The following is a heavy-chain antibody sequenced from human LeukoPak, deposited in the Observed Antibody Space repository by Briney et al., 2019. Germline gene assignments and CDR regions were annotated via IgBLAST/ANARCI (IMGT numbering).Heavy chain of an antibody. V-gene: IGHV4-34*01. Sequence: SETLSLTCAVYGGSFSGYYWSWIRQPPGKGLEWIGEINHSGSTNYNPSLKSRVTISVDTSRNQFSLKLSSVTAADTAVYYCARGGQLGFPFDYWGQGTLVTVSS. CDR3: ARGGQLGFPFDY. D-gene: IGHD5-18*01. CDR1: GGSFSGYY. J-gene: IGHJ4*02. CDR2: INHSGST.